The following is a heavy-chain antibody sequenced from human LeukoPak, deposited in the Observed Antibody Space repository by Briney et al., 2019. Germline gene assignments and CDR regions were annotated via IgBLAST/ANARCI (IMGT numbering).Heavy chain of an antibody. V-gene: IGHV1-24*01. Sequence: GASVKVSCKVSGYTLTELSMHWVRQAPGKGLEWMGGFDPEDGETIYAQRFQGRVTMTEDTSTDTAYMELSSLRSEDTAVYYCATVLRYFGGWFDPWGQGALVTASS. CDR2: FDPEDGET. CDR3: ATVLRYFGGWFDP. CDR1: GYTLTELS. J-gene: IGHJ5*02. D-gene: IGHD3-9*01.